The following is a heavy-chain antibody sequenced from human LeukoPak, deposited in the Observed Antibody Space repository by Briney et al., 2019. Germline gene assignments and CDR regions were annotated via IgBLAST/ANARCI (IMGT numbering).Heavy chain of an antibody. J-gene: IGHJ5*02. Sequence: SETLSPTCTVSGGSISSYYWSWIRQPAGKGLEWIGRIYTSGSTNYNPSLKSRVTMSVDTSKNQFSLKLSSVTAADTAVYYCARWSDYSNLYNWFDPWGQGTLVTVSS. CDR3: ARWSDYSNLYNWFDP. V-gene: IGHV4-4*07. CDR1: GGSISSYY. CDR2: IYTSGST. D-gene: IGHD4-11*01.